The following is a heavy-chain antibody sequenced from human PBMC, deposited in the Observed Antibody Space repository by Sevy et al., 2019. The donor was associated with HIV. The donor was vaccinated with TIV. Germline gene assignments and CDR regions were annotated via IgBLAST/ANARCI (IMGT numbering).Heavy chain of an antibody. Sequence: GGSLRLSCAASGFTFSNYNMNWVRQAPGKGLEWVSSISSSSRYIYYADSMKGRFTISRDNAKNSLYLQMNSLRAEDTAVYYCARVVAYCSGGSCFPGYYYGMDVWGQGTKVTVSS. D-gene: IGHD2-15*01. CDR1: GFTFSNYN. V-gene: IGHV3-21*01. CDR3: ARVVAYCSGGSCFPGYYYGMDV. J-gene: IGHJ6*02. CDR2: ISSSSRYI.